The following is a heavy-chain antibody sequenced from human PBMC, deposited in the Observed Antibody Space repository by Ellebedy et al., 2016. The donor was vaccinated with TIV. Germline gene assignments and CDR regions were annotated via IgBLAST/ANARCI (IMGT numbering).Heavy chain of an antibody. CDR1: GFTFSNYA. V-gene: IGHV3-23*01. Sequence: GGSLRLSCATSGFTFSNYALSWVRQAPGKGLEWVSGISGSSDYRFYADSARGRFTISRDNSRDTLFLQVNSLRAEDTAVYYCTRGPTIFGAGHDAFDMWGQGTMVTVSS. J-gene: IGHJ3*02. D-gene: IGHD3-3*01. CDR3: TRGPTIFGAGHDAFDM. CDR2: ISGSSDYR.